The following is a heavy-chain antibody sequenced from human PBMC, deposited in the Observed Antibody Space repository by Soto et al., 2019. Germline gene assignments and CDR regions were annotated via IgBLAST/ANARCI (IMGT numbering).Heavy chain of an antibody. V-gene: IGHV4-59*08. CDR3: ARHIYDFWSAYPEAFDY. CDR2: IYYSGST. CDR1: GGSISSYY. D-gene: IGHD3-3*01. Sequence: SETLSLTCTVSGGSISSYYWSWIRQPPGKGLEWIGYIYYSGSTIYNPPLESRVTISVDTSKNQFSLKLSSVTAADTAVYYCARHIYDFWSAYPEAFDYWGQGTLVTVSS. J-gene: IGHJ4*02.